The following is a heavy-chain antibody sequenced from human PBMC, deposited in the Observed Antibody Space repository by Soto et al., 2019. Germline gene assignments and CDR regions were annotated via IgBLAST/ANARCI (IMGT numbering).Heavy chain of an antibody. CDR1: GGSFSGYY. CDR3: AALGYCSSTSCSENWFDP. J-gene: IGHJ5*02. V-gene: IGHV4-34*01. D-gene: IGHD2-2*01. CDR2: INHSGST. Sequence: SETLSLTCAVYGGSFSGYYWSWIRQPPGKGLEWIVEINHSGSTNYNPSLKSRVTISVDTSKNQFSLKLSSVTAADTAVYYCAALGYCSSTSCSENWFDPWGQGTLVTVSS.